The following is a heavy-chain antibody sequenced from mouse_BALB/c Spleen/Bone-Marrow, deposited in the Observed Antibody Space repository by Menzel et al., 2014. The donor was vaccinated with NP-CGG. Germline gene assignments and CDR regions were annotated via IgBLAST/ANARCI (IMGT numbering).Heavy chain of an antibody. CDR1: GYTFTSYW. V-gene: IGHV1-7*01. D-gene: IGHD2-2*01. Sequence: QVQLQQSGAELAKPGASVKMSCKASGYTFTSYWMHWVKQRPGQGLEWIEYINPSTGYTEYNQKFKDKATLTADKSSSTAYMQLSSLTSEDSAVYYGARTRDGYDAFAYWGQGTLVTVSA. CDR3: ARTRDGYDAFAY. J-gene: IGHJ3*01. CDR2: INPSTGYT.